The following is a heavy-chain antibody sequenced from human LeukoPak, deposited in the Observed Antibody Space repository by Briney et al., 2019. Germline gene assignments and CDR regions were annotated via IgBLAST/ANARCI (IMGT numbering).Heavy chain of an antibody. CDR2: ISYDGSNK. Sequence: GGSLRLSCAASGFTFSSYGLHWVRQAPGKGLGWVAVISYDGSNKYYADSVKGRFTISRDNSKNTLYLQMNSLRAEDTAVYYCAKDFYGSGSYGLDIDYWGQGTLVTVSS. D-gene: IGHD3-10*01. J-gene: IGHJ4*02. CDR1: GFTFSSYG. CDR3: AKDFYGSGSYGLDIDY. V-gene: IGHV3-30*18.